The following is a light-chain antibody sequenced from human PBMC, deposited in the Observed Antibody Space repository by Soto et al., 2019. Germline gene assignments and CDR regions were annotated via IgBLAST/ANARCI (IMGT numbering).Light chain of an antibody. Sequence: EIVFTQSPGTLSLSPCERAIISCRASQSVSSNLAWYQQKPGQAPRLLIYGASIRATGIPARFSGSGSGTEFTLTISSLQSEDFAVYYCQQYNNWPPITFGQGTRLEIK. J-gene: IGKJ5*01. CDR3: QQYNNWPPIT. CDR2: GAS. V-gene: IGKV3-15*01. CDR1: QSVSSN.